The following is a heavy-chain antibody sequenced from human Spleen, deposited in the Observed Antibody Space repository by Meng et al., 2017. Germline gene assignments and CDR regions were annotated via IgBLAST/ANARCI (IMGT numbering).Heavy chain of an antibody. Sequence: GGSLRLSCAGSGFIFSSYEMNWVRQAPGKGLEWVSYISSSGRTIYYADSVKGRFTITRDNAKSSLFLQMNSLRAEDTAIYYCARDFGYFDRSAQFDYWGQGTLVTVSS. CDR2: ISSSGRTI. CDR1: GFIFSSYE. J-gene: IGHJ4*02. D-gene: IGHD3-22*01. CDR3: ARDFGYFDRSAQFDY. V-gene: IGHV3-48*03.